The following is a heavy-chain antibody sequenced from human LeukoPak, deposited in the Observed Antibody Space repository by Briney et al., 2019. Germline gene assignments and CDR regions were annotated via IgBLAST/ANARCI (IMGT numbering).Heavy chain of an antibody. D-gene: IGHD6-6*01. V-gene: IGHV3-48*01. CDR1: GFTFSTYS. CDR2: ISSSTTNM. J-gene: IGHJ4*02. Sequence: GGSLRLSCAASGFTFSTYSMNWVRQAPGKGLEWVSYISSSTTNMYYADSVKGRFTISRDNAKNSLYLQMNSLRAEDTAVYYCAREYSSSSGRSFDYWGQGTLVTVSS. CDR3: AREYSSSSGRSFDY.